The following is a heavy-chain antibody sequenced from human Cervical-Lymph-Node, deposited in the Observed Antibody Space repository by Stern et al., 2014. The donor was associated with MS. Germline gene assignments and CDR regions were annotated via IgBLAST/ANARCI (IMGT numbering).Heavy chain of an antibody. Sequence: QDQLVQSGAEVKKPGASVKVSCQPSGYIFTGYYIHWVRQAPGQGLEWMAWINPNTGGTKYAQKFQGRVTMSRDTSISTAYVELSSLTSDDTAVYYCARDQRGITISGVVTDYYYLGMDVWGQGTTVTVSS. D-gene: IGHD3-3*01. CDR2: INPNTGGT. J-gene: IGHJ6*02. V-gene: IGHV1-2*02. CDR1: GYIFTGYY. CDR3: ARDQRGITISGVVTDYYYLGMDV.